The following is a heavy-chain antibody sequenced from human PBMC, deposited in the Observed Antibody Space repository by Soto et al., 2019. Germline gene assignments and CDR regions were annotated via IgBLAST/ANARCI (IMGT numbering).Heavy chain of an antibody. V-gene: IGHV4-39*01. CDR1: GGSISSSSYY. Sequence: QLQLQESGPGLVKPSETLSLTCTVSGGSISSSSYYWGWIRQPPGKGLEWIGSIYYSGSTYYNPSLKSRVTISVDTSKNQFSLKLSSVTAADTAVYYCANYDSSGYYGYWGQGTLVTVSS. D-gene: IGHD3-22*01. CDR2: IYYSGST. J-gene: IGHJ4*02. CDR3: ANYDSSGYYGY.